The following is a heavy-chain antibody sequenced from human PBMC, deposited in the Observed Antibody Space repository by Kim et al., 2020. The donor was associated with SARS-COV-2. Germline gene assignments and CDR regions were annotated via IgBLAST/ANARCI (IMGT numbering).Heavy chain of an antibody. CDR2: INAGNGNT. J-gene: IGHJ5*02. Sequence: ASVKVSCKASGYTFTSYAMHWVRQAPGQRLEWMGWINAGNGNTKYSQKFQGRVTITRDTSASTAYMELSSLRSEDTAVYYCAREPRIAVAKWSLWFDPWGQGTLVTVSS. D-gene: IGHD6-19*01. CDR3: AREPRIAVAKWSLWFDP. V-gene: IGHV1-3*01. CDR1: GYTFTSYA.